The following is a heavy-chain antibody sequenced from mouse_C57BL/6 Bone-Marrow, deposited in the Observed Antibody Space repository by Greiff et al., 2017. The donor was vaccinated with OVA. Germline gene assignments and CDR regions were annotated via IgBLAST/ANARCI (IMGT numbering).Heavy chain of an antibody. V-gene: IGHV10-1*01. J-gene: IGHJ4*01. D-gene: IGHD2-4*01. Sequence: EVQLVESGGGLVQPKGSLKLSCAASGFSFNTYAMNWVRQAPGKGLEWVARIRSKSNNYATYYADSVKDRFTISRDDSESMLYLQMNNLKTEDTAMYYCGRDYDVYYYAMDYWGQGTSVTVSS. CDR3: GRDYDVYYYAMDY. CDR2: IRSKSNNYAT. CDR1: GFSFNTYA.